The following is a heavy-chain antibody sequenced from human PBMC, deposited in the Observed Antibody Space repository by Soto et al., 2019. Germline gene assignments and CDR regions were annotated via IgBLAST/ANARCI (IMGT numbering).Heavy chain of an antibody. CDR3: AYDFWSGYYSYYCYGMDV. CDR2: IIPIFGTA. J-gene: IGHJ6*02. CDR1: GGTFSSYA. Sequence: QVQLVQSGAEVKKPGSSVKVSCKASGGTFSSYAISWVRQAPGQGLEWMGGIIPIFGTANYGQKFQGRVTITADESTSTDYMELSSLRSEDTAVYYCAYDFWSGYYSYYCYGMDVWGQGPTVTVSS. D-gene: IGHD3-3*01. V-gene: IGHV1-69*12.